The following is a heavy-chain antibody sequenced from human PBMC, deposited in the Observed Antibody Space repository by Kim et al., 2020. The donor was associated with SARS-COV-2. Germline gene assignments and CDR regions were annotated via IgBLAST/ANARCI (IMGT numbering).Heavy chain of an antibody. D-gene: IGHD3-22*01. CDR3: ARGGGISYYDSSGYYPDY. Sequence: SETLSLTCAVYGGSFSGYYWSWIRQPPGKGLEWNGEINHSGSTNYNPSLKSRVTISVDTSKNQFSLKLSSVTAADTAVYYCARGGGISYYDSSGYYPDYWGQGTLVTVSS. CDR2: INHSGST. J-gene: IGHJ4*02. CDR1: GGSFSGYY. V-gene: IGHV4-34*01.